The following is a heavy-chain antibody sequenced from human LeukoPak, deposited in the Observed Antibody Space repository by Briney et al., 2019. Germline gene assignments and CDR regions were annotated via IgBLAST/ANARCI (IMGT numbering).Heavy chain of an antibody. CDR3: ARGQGCSGGSCGGGYYYGMDV. CDR1: GGTFSSYA. D-gene: IGHD2-15*01. Sequence: SVKVSCKASGGTFSSYAISWVRQAPGQGLEWMGRIIPILGTANYAQKFQGRVTITADKSTSTAYMELSSLRSEDTAVYYCARGQGCSGGSCGGGYYYGMDVWGQGTTVTVSS. J-gene: IGHJ6*02. CDR2: IIPILGTA. V-gene: IGHV1-69*04.